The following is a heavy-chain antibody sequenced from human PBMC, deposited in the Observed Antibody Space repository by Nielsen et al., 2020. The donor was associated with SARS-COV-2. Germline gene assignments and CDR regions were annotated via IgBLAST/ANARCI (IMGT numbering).Heavy chain of an antibody. CDR2: LHRSGNM. CDR3: ARAGKCPYAFDM. V-gene: IGHV4-30-4*07. Sequence: SETLSLTCAVSGGSITSGGYSWSWIRQPPGKGLEWIGYLHRSGNMYYNPSLTTRLTISVDTSKHQLSLRLSSVTAADTAVYYCARAGKCPYAFDMWGQGTLVTVSS. J-gene: IGHJ3*02. CDR1: GGSITSGGYS. D-gene: IGHD5/OR15-5a*01.